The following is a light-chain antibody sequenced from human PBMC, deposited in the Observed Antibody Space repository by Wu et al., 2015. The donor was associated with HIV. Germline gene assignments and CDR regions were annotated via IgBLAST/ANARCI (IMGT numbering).Light chain of an antibody. CDR3: QQYDNWPPWT. V-gene: IGKV3-15*01. J-gene: IGKJ1*01. CDR2: GAF. Sequence: EIVLTQSPATLSVSPGERATLSCRTSQSVNNKLAWYQQRPGQAPRLLIYGAFLRATGIPGRFSGSGSGTDFTLTITSMQSEDFAVYYCQQYDNWPPWTFGQGTKVEVK. CDR1: QSVNNK.